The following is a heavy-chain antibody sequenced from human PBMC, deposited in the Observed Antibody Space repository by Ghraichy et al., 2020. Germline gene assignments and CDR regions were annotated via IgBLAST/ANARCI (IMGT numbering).Heavy chain of an antibody. CDR2: IYYSGST. J-gene: IGHJ6*02. Sequence: SGTLSLTCTVSGGSISSYYWSWIRQPPGKGLEWIGYIYYSGSTNYNPSLKSRVTISVDTTTNQFSLKLSSVTAADTAVYYCARSLYSGSYYYYYGMDVWGQGTTVTVSS. CDR3: ARSLYSGSYYYYYGMDV. V-gene: IGHV4-59*08. CDR1: GGSISSYY. D-gene: IGHD1-26*01.